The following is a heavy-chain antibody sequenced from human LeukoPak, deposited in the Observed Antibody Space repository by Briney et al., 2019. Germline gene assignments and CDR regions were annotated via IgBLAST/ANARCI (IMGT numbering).Heavy chain of an antibody. Sequence: GGSLRLSCQTSGFTFGNYAMSWVRQAQGKELEWISAISTNGVNTYYADSVKGRFTISRDNSRHTLSLQMNGLRADDTAVYYCARGLTLEYYDFSGDWFDPWGQGTLVTVSS. J-gene: IGHJ5*02. CDR3: ARGLTLEYYDFSGDWFDP. D-gene: IGHD3-3*01. CDR2: ISTNGVNT. V-gene: IGHV3-23*01. CDR1: GFTFGNYA.